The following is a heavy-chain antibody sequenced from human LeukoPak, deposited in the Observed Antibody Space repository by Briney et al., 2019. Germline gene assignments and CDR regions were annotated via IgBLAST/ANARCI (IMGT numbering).Heavy chain of an antibody. CDR3: ARESNYGDSAFFYYYYGMDV. D-gene: IGHD4-17*01. V-gene: IGHV3-53*01. J-gene: IGHJ6*02. CDR1: GFTVSSNY. CDR2: IYSGGST. Sequence: GGSLRLSCAASGFTVSSNYMSWVRQAPGKGLEEVSVIYSGGSTYYADSVKGRFTISRDNSKNTLYLQMNSLRAEDTAVYYCARESNYGDSAFFYYYYGMDVWGQGTTVTVSS.